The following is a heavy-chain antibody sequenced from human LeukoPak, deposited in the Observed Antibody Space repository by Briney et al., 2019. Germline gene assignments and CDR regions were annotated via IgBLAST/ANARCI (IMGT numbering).Heavy chain of an antibody. CDR1: GFTFTSYA. Sequence: GGSLRLSCAASGFTFTSYAMNWVRQAPGKGLERVSGISGSGDSTYYADSVKGRFSISRDNSKNTLYLQLNSLRVEDTAEYYCAKAHGGSYHSGIDWGQGTLVIVSS. CDR3: AKAHGGSYHSGID. J-gene: IGHJ4*02. D-gene: IGHD1-26*01. V-gene: IGHV3-23*01. CDR2: ISGSGDST.